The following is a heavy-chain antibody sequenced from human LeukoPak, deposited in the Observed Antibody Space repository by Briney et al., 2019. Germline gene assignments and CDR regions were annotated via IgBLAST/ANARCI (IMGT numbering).Heavy chain of an antibody. D-gene: IGHD3-10*01. V-gene: IGHV4-59*01. CDR3: ARVINGWYYYMDV. Sequence: SETLSLTCTVSGGSISSYYWSWIRQPPGKGLEWIGYIYYSGSTNYNPSLKSRVTISVDTSKNQFSLKLSSVTAADTAVYYCARVINGWYYYMDVWGKGTTVTVSS. CDR1: GGSISSYY. CDR2: IYYSGST. J-gene: IGHJ6*03.